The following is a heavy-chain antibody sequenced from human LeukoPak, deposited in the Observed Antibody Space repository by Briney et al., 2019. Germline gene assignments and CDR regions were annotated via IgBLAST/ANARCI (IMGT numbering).Heavy chain of an antibody. CDR3: AREQSIAAAGSAVYYYYYGMDV. D-gene: IGHD6-13*01. V-gene: IGHV4-30-4*08. CDR2: IYYSGST. J-gene: IGHJ6*02. CDR1: Y. Sequence: YWIGWIRQPPGKGLEWIGYIYYSGSTYYNPSLKSRVTISVDTSKNQFSLKLSSVTAADTAVYYCAREQSIAAAGSAVYYYYYGMDVWGQGTTVTVSS.